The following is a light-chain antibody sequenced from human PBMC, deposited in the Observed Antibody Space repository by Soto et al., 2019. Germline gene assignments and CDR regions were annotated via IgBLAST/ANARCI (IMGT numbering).Light chain of an antibody. Sequence: QSVLTQPASVSGSRGQSITISCTGTSSDVGGSKFVSWYQQLPGKAPKLIISDVSDRPSGVSHRFSGAKSGNAASLTISGLQAEDEADYYYSSYTSANPNVFGTGTKVTV. V-gene: IGLV2-14*03. J-gene: IGLJ1*01. CDR1: SSDVGGSKF. CDR3: SSYTSANPNV. CDR2: DVS.